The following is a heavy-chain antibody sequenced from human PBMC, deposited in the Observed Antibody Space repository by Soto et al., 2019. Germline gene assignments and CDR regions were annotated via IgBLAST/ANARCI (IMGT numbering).Heavy chain of an antibody. V-gene: IGHV3-15*01. D-gene: IGHD3-22*01. CDR2: IKSKTDGGTT. J-gene: IGHJ4*02. Sequence: GGSLRLSCAASEFTFSKAWMSWVRQVPGKGLEWVGRIKSKTDGGTTDYAAPVKGRFTIPRDDSKNTLYLQMNSLKTEDTAVYYCTTTYYYDSGGYYGLHFDYWGQGTLVTVSS. CDR1: EFTFSKAW. CDR3: TTTYYYDSGGYYGLHFDY.